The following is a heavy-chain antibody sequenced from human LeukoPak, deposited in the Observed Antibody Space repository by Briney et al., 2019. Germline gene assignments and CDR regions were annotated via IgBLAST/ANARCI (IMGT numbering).Heavy chain of an antibody. CDR3: ARHETLPGYSSSWYPDWFDP. J-gene: IGHJ5*02. V-gene: IGHV4-61*08. D-gene: IGHD6-13*01. Sequence: PSETLSLTCTVSGGSISSGDYYWSWIRQPPGKGLEWIGYIYYSGSTNYNPSLKSRVTISVDTSKNQYSLKLSSVTAADTAVYYCARHETLPGYSSSWYPDWFDPWGQGTPVTVSS. CDR2: IYYSGST. CDR1: GGSISSGDYY.